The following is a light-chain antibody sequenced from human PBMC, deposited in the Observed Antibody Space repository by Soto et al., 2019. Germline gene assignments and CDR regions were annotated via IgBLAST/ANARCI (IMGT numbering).Light chain of an antibody. CDR2: DNN. CDR3: GTWDTLHVV. Sequence: QSVLTQPPSVSAAPGQKVTISCSGSSSNIGNNYVSWYQQLPGTAPKLLIYDNNKRPSGIPDRFSGSKSGTSATLGITGLQTGDEADYYCGTWDTLHVVFGGGTKLTVL. V-gene: IGLV1-51*01. CDR1: SSNIGNNY. J-gene: IGLJ2*01.